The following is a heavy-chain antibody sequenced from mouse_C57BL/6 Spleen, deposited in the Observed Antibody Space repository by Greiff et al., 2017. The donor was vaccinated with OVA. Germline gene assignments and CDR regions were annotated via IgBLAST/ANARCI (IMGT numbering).Heavy chain of an antibody. D-gene: IGHD1-2*01. V-gene: IGHV14-2*01. J-gene: IGHJ2*01. CDR2: IDPEDGET. CDR3: TRSFDGYFDY. Sequence: EVKLMESGAELVKPGASVKLSCTASGFNINDYYMHWVKQRPEQGLEWIGRIDPEDGETKYAPKFQGKATLTADTSSNTAYLQLSSLTSEYTAVYYCTRSFDGYFDYWGQGTTLTVSS. CDR1: GFNINDYY.